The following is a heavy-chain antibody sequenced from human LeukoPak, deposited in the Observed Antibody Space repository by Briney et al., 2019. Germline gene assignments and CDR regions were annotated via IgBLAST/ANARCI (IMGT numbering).Heavy chain of an antibody. Sequence: ASVKVSCKASGYTFTSYYMHWVRQAPGQGLEWMGIINPSGGSTSYAQKFQGRVTMTRDMSTSTVYMELSSLRSEDMAVYYCASSGSYGSAFDIWGQGTMVTVSS. D-gene: IGHD1-26*01. CDR2: INPSGGST. CDR1: GYTFTSYY. J-gene: IGHJ3*02. V-gene: IGHV1-46*01. CDR3: ASSGSYGSAFDI.